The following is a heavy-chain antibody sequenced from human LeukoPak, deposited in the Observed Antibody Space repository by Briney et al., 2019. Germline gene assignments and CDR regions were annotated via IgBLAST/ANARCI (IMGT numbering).Heavy chain of an antibody. Sequence: TSETLSLTCTVSGGSISSSSYYWGWIRQPPGKGLEWIGSIYYSGSTYYNPSLKSRVTISVDTSKNQFSLKLSSVTAADTAVCYCARTFGEFFDYWGQGTLVTVSS. D-gene: IGHD3-10*01. J-gene: IGHJ4*02. CDR1: GGSISSSSYY. CDR3: ARTFGEFFDY. CDR2: IYYSGST. V-gene: IGHV4-39*01.